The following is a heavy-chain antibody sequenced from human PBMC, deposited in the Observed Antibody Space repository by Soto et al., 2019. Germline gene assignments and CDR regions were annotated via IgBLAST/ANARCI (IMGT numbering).Heavy chain of an antibody. D-gene: IGHD3-22*01. CDR3: ARMYYYDSSGYGN. V-gene: IGHV1-2*02. CDR1: GYTFTGYY. Sequence: GGPVKVSCKASGYTFTGYYMHWVRQAPGQGLEWMGWINPNSGGTNYAQKFQGRVTMTRDTSISTAYMELSRLRSDDTAVYYCARMYYYDSSGYGNWGQGTLVTVSS. J-gene: IGHJ4*02. CDR2: INPNSGGT.